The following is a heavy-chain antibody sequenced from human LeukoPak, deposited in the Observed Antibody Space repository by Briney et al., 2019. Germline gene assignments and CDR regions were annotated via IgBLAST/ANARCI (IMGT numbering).Heavy chain of an antibody. CDR3: ITTVAGTETFDY. D-gene: IGHD6-19*01. V-gene: IGHV3-15*01. J-gene: IGHJ4*02. CDR1: GFMFSSNW. Sequence: GGSLRLSCAASGFMFSSNWMSWVRQAPGKGLEWVGRIKSKTDGGTTDYAAPVKGRFTIPRDDSKNTLYLQMNSLKTEDTAVYYCITTVAGTETFDYWGQGTLVTVSS. CDR2: IKSKTDGGTT.